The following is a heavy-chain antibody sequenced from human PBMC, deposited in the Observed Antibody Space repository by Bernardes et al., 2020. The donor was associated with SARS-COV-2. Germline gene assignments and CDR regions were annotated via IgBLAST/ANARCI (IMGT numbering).Heavy chain of an antibody. J-gene: IGHJ5*02. CDR2: IYTSGST. Sequence: SEPLSLTCTVSGGSISSGSDYWSWLLQPAGKGLEWIGRIYTSGSTNYNPSLKSRVTVSIDTSRNQFSLKLSSVTAADTAVYYCARDKINSGSSKGHWFDPWGQGTLVTVSS. CDR1: GGSISSGSDY. D-gene: IGHD3-10*01. V-gene: IGHV4-61*02. CDR3: ARDKINSGSSKGHWFDP.